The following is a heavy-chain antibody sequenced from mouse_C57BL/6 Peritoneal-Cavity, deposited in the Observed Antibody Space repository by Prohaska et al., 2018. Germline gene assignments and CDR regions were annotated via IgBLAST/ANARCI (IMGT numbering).Heavy chain of an antibody. CDR2: INPDSSTK. CDR3: ARLLGDY. Sequence: EVKLLQSGGGLVQPAGSLRISCAASGIDFRRYWMSWFRRAPGKGLEWIGAINPDSSTKNYAPSLKDKFIISRDNAKNTLYLQMSKVRSEDTALYYCARLLGDYWGQGTSVTVSS. V-gene: IGHV4-1*01. CDR1: GIDFRRYW. J-gene: IGHJ4*01.